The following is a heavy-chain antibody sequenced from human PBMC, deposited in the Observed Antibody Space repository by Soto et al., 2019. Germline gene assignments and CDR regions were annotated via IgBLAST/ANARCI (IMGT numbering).Heavy chain of an antibody. V-gene: IGHV3-30*18. CDR3: TKNGRQSVVVAPAVKTLGPAVPPPHPDY. Sequence: GGSLRLSCAASGFIFSAYGMHWVRQAPGKGLEWVALISTDENNEHYADSVKGRFTISRDNFKNTLFLQMNSLRVEDTAVYFCTKNGRQSVVVAPAVKTLGPAVPPPHPDYWGQGSLVTVSS. J-gene: IGHJ4*02. CDR2: ISTDENNE. CDR1: GFIFSAYG. D-gene: IGHD2-21*01.